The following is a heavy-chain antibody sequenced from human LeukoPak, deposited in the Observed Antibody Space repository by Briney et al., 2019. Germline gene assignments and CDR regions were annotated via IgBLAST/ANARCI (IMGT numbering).Heavy chain of an antibody. D-gene: IGHD3-16*02. CDR2: ISGSGGST. CDR3: AALYDYVWGSYRYPFDY. Sequence: GGSLRLSCAASGSTFSSYAMSWVRQAPGKGREWVSAISGSGGSTYYADPVKGRFTTPRDNYKNTLYLQMNSLRAEDTAVYYCAALYDYVWGSYRYPFDYWGQGTLVTVSS. CDR1: GSTFSSYA. J-gene: IGHJ4*02. V-gene: IGHV3-23*01.